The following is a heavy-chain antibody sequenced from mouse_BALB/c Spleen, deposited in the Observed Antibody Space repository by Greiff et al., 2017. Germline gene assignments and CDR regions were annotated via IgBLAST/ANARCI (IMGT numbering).Heavy chain of an antibody. CDR3: ARGGNWGGYYAMDY. CDR1: GFTFSSYG. CDR2: INSNGGST. Sequence: EVKLVESGGGLVQPGGSLKLSCAASGFTFSSYGMSWVRQTPDKRLELVATINSNGGSTYYPDSVKGRFTISRDNAKNTLYLQMSSLKSEDTAMYYCARGGNWGGYYAMDYWGQGTSVTVSS. V-gene: IGHV5-6-3*01. J-gene: IGHJ4*01. D-gene: IGHD4-1*01.